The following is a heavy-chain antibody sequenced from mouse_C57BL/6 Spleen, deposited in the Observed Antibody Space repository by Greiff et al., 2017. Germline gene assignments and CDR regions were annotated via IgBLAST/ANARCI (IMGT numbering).Heavy chain of an antibody. J-gene: IGHJ3*01. V-gene: IGHV5-6*01. CDR1: GFTFSSYG. CDR2: ISSGGSYT. D-gene: IGHD2-5*01. CDR3: ASQDYSTYGGAWFAY. Sequence: EVKLLESGGDLVKPGGSLKLSCAASGFTFSSYGMSWVRQTPDKRLEWVATISSGGSYTYYPDSVKGRFTISRDNAKNTLYLQMSSLKSEDTAMYCCASQDYSTYGGAWFAYWGRGTLVTVSA.